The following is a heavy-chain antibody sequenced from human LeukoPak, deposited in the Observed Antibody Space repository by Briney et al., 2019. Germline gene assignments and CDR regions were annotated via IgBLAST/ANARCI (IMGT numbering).Heavy chain of an antibody. Sequence: GGSLRRSCAASGFTFSAHWMHWVRQVPGKGPMWVSRIDREGSSTSYADSVKGRFTISRDNAKNTLYLQMISLRAEDTAVYYCAREAFQFGEYYFEYWGQGTLVTVSS. V-gene: IGHV3-74*01. CDR1: GFTFSAHW. J-gene: IGHJ4*02. CDR3: AREAFQFGEYYFEY. CDR2: IDREGSST. D-gene: IGHD3-10*01.